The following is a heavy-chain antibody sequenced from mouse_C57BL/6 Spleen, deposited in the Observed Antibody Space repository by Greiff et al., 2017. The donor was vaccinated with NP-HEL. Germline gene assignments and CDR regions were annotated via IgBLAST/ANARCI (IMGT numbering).Heavy chain of an antibody. CDR3: ARGVTYYYGSTPYFDY. CDR1: GYAFSSYW. Sequence: QVQLQQSGAELVKPGASVKISCKASGYAFSSYWMNWVKQRPGKGLEWIGQIYPGDGDTNYNGKFKGKATLTADKSSSTAYMQLSSLTSEDSAVYFCARGVTYYYGSTPYFDYWGQGTTLTVSS. J-gene: IGHJ2*01. V-gene: IGHV1-80*01. D-gene: IGHD1-1*01. CDR2: IYPGDGDT.